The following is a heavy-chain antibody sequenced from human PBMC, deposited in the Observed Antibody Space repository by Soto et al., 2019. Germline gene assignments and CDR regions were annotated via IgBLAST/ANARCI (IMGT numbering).Heavy chain of an antibody. Sequence: SETLSLTCAVYGGSFSGYYWSWIRQPPGKGLEWIGEINHSGSTNYNPSLKSRVTISVDTSKNQFSLKLSSVTAADTAVYYCAREYAGYYNVLWVGGFDYWGQGTLVTVSS. V-gene: IGHV4-34*01. J-gene: IGHJ4*02. CDR1: GGSFSGYY. CDR3: AREYAGYYNVLWVGGFDY. CDR2: INHSGST. D-gene: IGHD3-9*01.